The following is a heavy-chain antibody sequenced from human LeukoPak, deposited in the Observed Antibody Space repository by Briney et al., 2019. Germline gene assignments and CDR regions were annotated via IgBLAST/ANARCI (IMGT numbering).Heavy chain of an antibody. CDR2: ISSSSSYI. V-gene: IGHV3-21*01. D-gene: IGHD3-22*01. CDR3: RSSGYYGMDV. J-gene: IGHJ6*02. CDR1: GFTFSSYS. Sequence: GGSLRLSCAASGFTFSSYSMNWVRQAPGKGLEWVLSISSSSSYIYYADSVKGRFTISRDNAKNSLYLKMNSLRAEDTAVYYCRSSGYYGMDVWGQGTTVTVSS.